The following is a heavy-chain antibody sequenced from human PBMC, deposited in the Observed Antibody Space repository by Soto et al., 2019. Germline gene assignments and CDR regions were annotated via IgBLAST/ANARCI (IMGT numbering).Heavy chain of an antibody. CDR1: GGSFSGYY. J-gene: IGHJ6*02. Sequence: TSETLSLTCAVYGGSFSGYYWSWIRQPPGKGLEWIGEINHSGSTNYNPSLKSRVTISVDTSKNQFSLKLSSVTAADTAVYYCARGHLDTAMVSYYYYYGMDVWGQGTTVTVSS. D-gene: IGHD5-18*01. CDR2: INHSGST. CDR3: ARGHLDTAMVSYYYYYGMDV. V-gene: IGHV4-34*01.